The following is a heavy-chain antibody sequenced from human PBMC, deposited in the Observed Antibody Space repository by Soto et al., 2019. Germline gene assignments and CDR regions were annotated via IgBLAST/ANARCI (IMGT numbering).Heavy chain of an antibody. Sequence: QVQLVQSGAEVKKPGASVKVSCKASGYTFTSYAMHWVRQAPGQRLEWMGWINAGNGNTKYSQKFQGRVTITRDTSASPAYMELSSLRSEDTAVYYCAKYYYDSSGYYPPALLFDYWGQGTLVTVSS. CDR1: GYTFTSYA. V-gene: IGHV1-3*01. J-gene: IGHJ4*02. CDR3: AKYYYDSSGYYPPALLFDY. D-gene: IGHD3-22*01. CDR2: INAGNGNT.